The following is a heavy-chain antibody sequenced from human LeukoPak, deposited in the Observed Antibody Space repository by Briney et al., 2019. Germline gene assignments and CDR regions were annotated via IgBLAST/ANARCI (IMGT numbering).Heavy chain of an antibody. D-gene: IGHD2-8*01. V-gene: IGHV4-39*01. Sequence: ASETLSLTCTVSGGSIRSSYYYWGWIRQPPGKGLEWIGSIYDSGSTYYNPSLKSRVTISVDTSKNQFSLKLNSVTAADTAVYYCARGLRGVNFDYWGQGTLVTVSS. CDR3: ARGLRGVNFDY. CDR2: IYDSGST. J-gene: IGHJ4*02. CDR1: GGSIRSSYYY.